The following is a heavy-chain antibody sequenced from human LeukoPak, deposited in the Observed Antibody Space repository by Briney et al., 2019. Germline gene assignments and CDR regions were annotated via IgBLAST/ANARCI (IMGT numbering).Heavy chain of an antibody. CDR1: GFTFSHVW. CDR2: VKSKDVGATT. V-gene: IGHV3-15*01. CDR3: ATDQAQGYFGS. D-gene: IGHD2/OR15-2a*01. J-gene: IGHJ4*02. Sequence: GGSLRLSCAASGFTFSHVWMSWVRQAPGKGLEWVGRVKSKDVGATTDYAAPVKGRFTISRDDSKNSLYLEMDSLKIEDTAVYYCATDQAQGYFGSWGQGTLVTVSS.